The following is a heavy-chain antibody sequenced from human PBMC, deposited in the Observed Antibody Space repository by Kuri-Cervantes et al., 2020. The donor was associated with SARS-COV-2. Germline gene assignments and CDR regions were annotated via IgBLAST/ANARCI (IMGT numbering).Heavy chain of an antibody. D-gene: IGHD2-15*01. Sequence: GSLRLSCAVYGGSFSGYYWSWIRQPPGKGLEWIGEINHSGSTNYNLSLKSRVTISVDTSKNQFSLKLSSVTAADTAVYYCARGRQFWDIVVVVAARWFDPWGQGTLVTVSS. J-gene: IGHJ5*02. V-gene: IGHV4-34*01. CDR3: ARGRQFWDIVVVVAARWFDP. CDR2: INHSGST. CDR1: GGSFSGYY.